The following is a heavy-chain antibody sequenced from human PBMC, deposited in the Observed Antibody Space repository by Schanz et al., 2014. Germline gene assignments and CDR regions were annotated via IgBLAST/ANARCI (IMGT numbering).Heavy chain of an antibody. CDR3: AKVETYYDILTGYQFAMDV. CDR1: GFSFSDYG. D-gene: IGHD3-9*01. V-gene: IGHV3-30*18. CDR2: ISYHGSER. J-gene: IGHJ6*02. Sequence: QVQLVESGGGVVQPGRSLRLSCAGSGFSFSDYGMHWVRQAPGRGLEWVAVISYHGSERYYADSVKGRFTISRDNSKNTLYLQMNSLRTEDTAVYYCAKVETYYDILTGYQFAMDVWGQGTTVIVSS.